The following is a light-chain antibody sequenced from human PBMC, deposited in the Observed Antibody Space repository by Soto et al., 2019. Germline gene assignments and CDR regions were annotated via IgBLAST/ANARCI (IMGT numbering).Light chain of an antibody. CDR1: TSDVGGYEY. CDR2: EVN. Sequence: QSALTQPPSASGSPGQSVTISCTGSTSDVGGYEYVSWYQQHPGKSPKLMIFEVNKRPSGVPNRFSGSKSGNTAYLTVSGLQSADEASYYCSSFAGANIWVFGGGTKLTVL. V-gene: IGLV2-8*01. CDR3: SSFAGANIWV. J-gene: IGLJ3*02.